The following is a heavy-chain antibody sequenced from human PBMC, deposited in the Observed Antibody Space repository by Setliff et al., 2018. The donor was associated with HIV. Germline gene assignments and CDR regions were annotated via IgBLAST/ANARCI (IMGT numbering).Heavy chain of an antibody. D-gene: IGHD3-3*01. Sequence: SETLSLTCAVYGGSFSGYYWSWIRQPPGKGLEWIGEIFHSGTTYYNPSLKSRVTMSVDKSKNQLSLKLWSVTAADTAVYYCARLRGSYDFSNWFDPWGQGTQVTVSS. V-gene: IGHV4-34*12. J-gene: IGHJ5*02. CDR1: GGSFSGYY. CDR2: IFHSGTT. CDR3: ARLRGSYDFSNWFDP.